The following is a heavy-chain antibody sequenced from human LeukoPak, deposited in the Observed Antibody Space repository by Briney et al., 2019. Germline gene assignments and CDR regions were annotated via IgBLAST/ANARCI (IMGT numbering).Heavy chain of an antibody. CDR1: GGSFSGYY. V-gene: IGHV4-34*01. J-gene: IGHJ4*02. D-gene: IGHD6-13*01. Sequence: SETLSLTCAVYGGSFSGYYWSWIRQPPGKGLEWIGEINHSGSTNYNPSLKSRVTISVDTSKNRFSLKLSSVTAADTAVYYCARDYSSSWYYPGGFDYWGQGTLVTVSS. CDR3: ARDYSSSWYYPGGFDY. CDR2: INHSGST.